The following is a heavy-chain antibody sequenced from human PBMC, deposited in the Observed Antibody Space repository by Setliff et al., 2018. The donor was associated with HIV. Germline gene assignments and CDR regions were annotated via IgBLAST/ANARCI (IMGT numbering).Heavy chain of an antibody. D-gene: IGHD2-15*01. CDR2: IIHSGGT. Sequence: PSETLSLTCAVYGGSFSGYYWTWICQPPGRGLEWIGEIIHSGGTNYNRSLKSRVTISVDTSKNQFSLNLSSVTAADTAVYYCARGGLGVVGAIDYWSQGTLVTVSS. V-gene: IGHV4-34*01. CDR1: GGSFSGYY. J-gene: IGHJ4*02. CDR3: ARGGLGVVGAIDY.